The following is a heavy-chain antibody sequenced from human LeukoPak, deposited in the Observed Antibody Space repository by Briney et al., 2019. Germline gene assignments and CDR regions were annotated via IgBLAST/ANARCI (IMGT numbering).Heavy chain of an antibody. CDR3: ARGSPRGTDYYYYGMDV. V-gene: IGHV3-11*01. J-gene: IGHJ6*02. CDR1: GFTFSDYY. CDR2: ISSSGSTI. D-gene: IGHD2-15*01. Sequence: GGSLRLSCAASGFTFSDYYMSWIRQAPGKGLEWVSYISSSGSTIYYADSVKGRFTISRDNAKNSLYLQMNSLRAEDTAVYYCARGSPRGTDYYYYGMDVWAKGPRSPSP.